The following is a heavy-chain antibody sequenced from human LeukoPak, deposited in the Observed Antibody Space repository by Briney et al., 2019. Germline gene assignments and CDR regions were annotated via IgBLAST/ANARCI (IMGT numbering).Heavy chain of an antibody. CDR2: ISSSGSTI. V-gene: IGHV3-48*03. D-gene: IGHD2-2*01. CDR1: GFTFSSYE. J-gene: IGHJ4*02. Sequence: PTGGSLRLSCAASGFTFSSYEMNWVRQAPGKGLEWVSYISSSGSTIYYADSVKGRFTISRDNAKNSLYLQMNSLRAEDTAVYYCAREESLGYCSSTSCYGYFDYWGPGTLVTVSS. CDR3: AREESLGYCSSTSCYGYFDY.